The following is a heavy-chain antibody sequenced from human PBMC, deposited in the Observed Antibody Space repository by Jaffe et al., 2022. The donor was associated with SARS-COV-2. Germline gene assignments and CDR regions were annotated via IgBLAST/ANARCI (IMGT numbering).Heavy chain of an antibody. J-gene: IGHJ3*02. V-gene: IGHV4-39*01. CDR1: GGSISSSSYY. D-gene: IGHD2-21*02. Sequence: QLQLQESGPGLVKPSETLSLTCTVSGGSISSSSYYWGWIRQPPGKGLEWIGSIYYSGSTYYNPSLKSRVTISVDTSKNQFSLKLSSVTAADTAVYYCARLMVTAHDAFDIWGQGTMVTVSS. CDR2: IYYSGST. CDR3: ARLMVTAHDAFDI.